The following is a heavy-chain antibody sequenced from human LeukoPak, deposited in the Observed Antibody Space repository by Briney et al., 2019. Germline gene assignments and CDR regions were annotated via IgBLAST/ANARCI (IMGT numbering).Heavy chain of an antibody. V-gene: IGHV3-23*01. CDR3: TTDYTVLGVFDY. CDR1: GFTFSSYA. Sequence: GGSLRLSCAASGFTFSSYAMSWVRQAPGKGLEWVSAISGSGGSTYYADSVKGRFTISRDNSKNTLYLQMNSLRAEDTAVYYCTTDYTVLGVFDYWGQGTLVTVSS. CDR2: ISGSGGST. D-gene: IGHD1-26*01. J-gene: IGHJ4*02.